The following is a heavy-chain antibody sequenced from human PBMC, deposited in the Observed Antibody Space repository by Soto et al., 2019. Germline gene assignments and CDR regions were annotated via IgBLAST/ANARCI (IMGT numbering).Heavy chain of an antibody. V-gene: IGHV1-8*01. Sequence: GASVKVSCKASGYTFTSYDINWVRQATGQGLEWMGWMNPNSGNTGYAQKFQGRVTMTRNTSISTAYMELSSLRSEDTAVYYCARHKVGYRVTIFGVVSNAFDIWGQGTMVTVSS. CDR1: GYTFTSYD. D-gene: IGHD3-3*01. CDR2: MNPNSGNT. J-gene: IGHJ3*02. CDR3: ARHKVGYRVTIFGVVSNAFDI.